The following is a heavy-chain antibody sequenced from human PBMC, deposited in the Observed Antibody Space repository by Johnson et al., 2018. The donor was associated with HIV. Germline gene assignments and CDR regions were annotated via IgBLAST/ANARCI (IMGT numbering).Heavy chain of an antibody. CDR1: GFTFSNAW. V-gene: IGHV3-15*01. D-gene: IGHD3-22*01. J-gene: IGHJ3*02. CDR2: IKSKTDGGTT. CDR3: TTAIYSYDTRGTRAFDI. Sequence: VQLVESGGGLVTPGGSLRLSCAASGFTFSNAWMSWVRQAPGKGLEWIGRIKSKTDGGTTDYAAPVKGRFSISRDDSKNTLYLQMNSLKTEDTALYYCTTAIYSYDTRGTRAFDIWGQGTMVTVSS.